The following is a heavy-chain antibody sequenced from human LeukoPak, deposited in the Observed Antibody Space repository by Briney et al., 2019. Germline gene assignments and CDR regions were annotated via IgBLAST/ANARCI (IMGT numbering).Heavy chain of an antibody. Sequence: GGSLRLSCVASGFSFTNYWMSWVRQPPGKGLEWVSGISVGGTTEYADSVKGRFTISRDNSKSTMFLQINGLRAEDTAAYYCAKGRTCGADFCGPDDWGQGTLVTVCS. CDR1: GFSFTNYW. CDR2: ISVGGTT. V-gene: IGHV3-23*01. J-gene: IGHJ4*02. CDR3: AKGRTCGADFCGPDD. D-gene: IGHD2-21*02.